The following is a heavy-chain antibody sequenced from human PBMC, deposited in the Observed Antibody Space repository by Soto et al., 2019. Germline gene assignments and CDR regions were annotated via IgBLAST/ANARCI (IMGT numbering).Heavy chain of an antibody. D-gene: IGHD5-18*01. CDR1: GGTFSSYA. J-gene: IGHJ6*02. V-gene: IGHV1-69*13. Sequence: RASVKVSCKASGGTFSSYAISWVRQAPGQGLEWMGGIIPIFGTANYAQKFQGRVTITADESTSTAYMELSSLRSEDTAVYYCARDMTAMIDYYYYYGMDVWGQGTTVTVSS. CDR2: IIPIFGTA. CDR3: ARDMTAMIDYYYYYGMDV.